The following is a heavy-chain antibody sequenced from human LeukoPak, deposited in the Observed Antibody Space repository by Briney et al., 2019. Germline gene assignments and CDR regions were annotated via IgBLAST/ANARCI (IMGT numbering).Heavy chain of an antibody. CDR2: LSGSGGST. Sequence: GGSLRLSCAASGFTFSSYAMSWVRQASGKGLEWVSALSGSGGSTYYADSLKGRFTISRDNSKNTLYLQTNSLRAEDTAVYYCAKLGGNYGSGSYQAFDIWGQGTMVTVSS. V-gene: IGHV3-23*01. CDR3: AKLGGNYGSGSYQAFDI. J-gene: IGHJ3*02. D-gene: IGHD3-10*01. CDR1: GFTFSSYA.